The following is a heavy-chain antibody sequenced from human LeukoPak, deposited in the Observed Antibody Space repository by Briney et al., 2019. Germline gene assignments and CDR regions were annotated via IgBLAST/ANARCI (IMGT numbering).Heavy chain of an antibody. CDR1: GFTFSSYA. J-gene: IGHJ4*02. CDR2: ISYDGSNK. D-gene: IGHD2-15*01. V-gene: IGHV3-30-3*01. Sequence: PGRSLRLSCAASGFTFSSYAMHWVRQAPGKGLEWVAVISYDGSNKYYADSVKGRFTISRDNSKNTLYLQMNSLRAEDTAVYYCARGHELLGYCSGGSCYSHGLDYWGQGTLVTVSS. CDR3: ARGHELLGYCSGGSCYSHGLDY.